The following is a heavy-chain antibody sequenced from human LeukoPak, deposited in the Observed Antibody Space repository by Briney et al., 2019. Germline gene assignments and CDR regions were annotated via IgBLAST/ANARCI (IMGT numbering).Heavy chain of an antibody. J-gene: IGHJ4*02. D-gene: IGHD6-13*01. CDR2: FSYRGST. CDR3: ARHANADASSWFDY. Sequence: SETLSLTCNVSGDSIRSSYWNWIRQPPGKGLEWIGYFSYRGSTNYNPSLKSRVTISLDTSRRQFSLKLSSVTAADTAVYYCARHANADASSWFDYWGQGTLVTVSS. CDR1: GDSIRSSY. V-gene: IGHV4-59*08.